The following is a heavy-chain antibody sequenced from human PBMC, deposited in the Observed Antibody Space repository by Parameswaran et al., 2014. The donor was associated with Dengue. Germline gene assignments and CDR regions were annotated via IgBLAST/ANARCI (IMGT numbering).Heavy chain of an antibody. V-gene: IGHV1-46*01. D-gene: IGHD4-17*01. Sequence: WVRQAPGQGLEWMGIINPSGGSTSYAQKFQGRVTMTRDTSTSTVYMELSSLRSEDTAVYYCAEQRTPYGDPLGYYYYGMDVWAKDHGHRLL. J-gene: IGHJ6*04. CDR2: INPSGGST. CDR3: AEQRTPYGDPLGYYYYGMDV.